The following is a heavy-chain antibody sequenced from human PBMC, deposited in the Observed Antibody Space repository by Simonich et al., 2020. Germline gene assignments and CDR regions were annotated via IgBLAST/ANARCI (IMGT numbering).Heavy chain of an antibody. CDR3: ARVGYSNYYYYGMDV. CDR1: GYSISSGYY. J-gene: IGHJ6*02. D-gene: IGHD6-13*01. Sequence: QVQLQESGPGLVKPSETLSLTCAVSGYSISSGYYWGWIRQTPGMGLEWIGSIYHSGSTYYNPSLKSRVTISVDTSKNQFSLKLSSVTAADTAVYYCARVGYSNYYYYGMDVWGQGTTVTVSS. V-gene: IGHV4-38-2*01. CDR2: IYHSGST.